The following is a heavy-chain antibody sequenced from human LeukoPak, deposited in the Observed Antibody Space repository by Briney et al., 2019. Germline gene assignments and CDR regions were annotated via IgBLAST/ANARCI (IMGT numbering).Heavy chain of an antibody. D-gene: IGHD2-2*01. CDR2: IYYSGNT. Sequence: TLSLTCTVSGGSISSCDYYWSWIRQPPGEGLEWIGYIYYSGNTYYNPSLKSRVTITVDTSKNQFSLKLSSVTAADTAVYYCARFLKRRRYCSSTSCLPYFDYWSQGTLVTVSS. V-gene: IGHV4-30-4*08. J-gene: IGHJ4*02. CDR1: GGSISSCDYY. CDR3: ARFLKRRRYCSSTSCLPYFDY.